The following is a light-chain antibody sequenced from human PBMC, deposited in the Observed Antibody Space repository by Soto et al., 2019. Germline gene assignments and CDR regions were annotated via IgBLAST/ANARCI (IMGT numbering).Light chain of an antibody. CDR2: EVT. Sequence: QSALTQPASVSGSPGQSITISCTGTSSDVGNYNYVSWYQLHPGKAPKLMIYEVTNRPSGVSDRFSGSKSGNTASLTVSGLQAEDEGDYYCSSYVRSSSSLVFGGGTKLTVL. J-gene: IGLJ2*01. CDR3: SSYVRSSSSLV. V-gene: IGLV2-14*01. CDR1: SSDVGNYNY.